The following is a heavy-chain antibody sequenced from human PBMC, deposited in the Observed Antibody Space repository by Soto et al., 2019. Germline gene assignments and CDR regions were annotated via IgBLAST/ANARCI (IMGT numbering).Heavy chain of an antibody. CDR2: IKRDGSEK. J-gene: IGHJ4*02. Sequence: EVQVVESGGGLVQPGGSLRLSCVASGFTFSSLWMSWVRQAPGKGLEWVANIKRDGSEKYYVDSVKGRFTISRDNARNSLYLQMNSLRAEDTAVYYCACTYYPYCWGQGILVTVSS. V-gene: IGHV3-7*01. CDR3: ACTYYPYC. D-gene: IGHD3-10*01. CDR1: GFTFSSLW.